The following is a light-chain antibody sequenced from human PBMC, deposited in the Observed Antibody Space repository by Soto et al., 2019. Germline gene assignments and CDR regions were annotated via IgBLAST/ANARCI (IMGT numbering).Light chain of an antibody. CDR1: SSDAGNYKY. CDR3: FSYTSSGTYV. CDR2: EVS. V-gene: IGLV2-14*01. J-gene: IGLJ1*01. Sequence: QSALTQPASLSSSPRNSITISCTGTSSDAGNYKYVSWYQQHPGKAPKLMIYEVSNRPSGVSNRFSGSKSGNTASLTISGLQAEDETDYYCFSYTSSGTYVFGPGTKVTVL.